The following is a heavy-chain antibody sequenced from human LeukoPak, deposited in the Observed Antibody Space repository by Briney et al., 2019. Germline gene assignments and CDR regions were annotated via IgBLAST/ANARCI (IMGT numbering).Heavy chain of an antibody. Sequence: SETLSLTCTVSHVSISTYYWSWIRQPPGKGLEWIGYIYYSGSTNYNPSLESRVTISVDTSKNQFSLKLSSVTAADTAVYYCARHGGGNSLYYFDYWGQGTLVTVSS. CDR2: IYYSGST. V-gene: IGHV4-59*08. D-gene: IGHD4-23*01. CDR3: ARHGGGNSLYYFDY. J-gene: IGHJ4*02. CDR1: HVSISTYY.